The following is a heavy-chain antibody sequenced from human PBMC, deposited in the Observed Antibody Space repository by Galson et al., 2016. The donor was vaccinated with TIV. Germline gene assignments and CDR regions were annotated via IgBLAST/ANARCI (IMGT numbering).Heavy chain of an antibody. V-gene: IGHV4-38-2*02. CDR3: ARDCTSSTCHIYYYGMDV. CDR2: IYHTGST. J-gene: IGHJ6*02. D-gene: IGHD2-2*02. Sequence: ETLSLTCGVYTETLSGYYWGWIRQPPGKGLGWIGNIYHTGSTYSNPSLRSRLTMSVDTSKNQFSLILNSVTAADTAVYYCARDCTSSTCHIYYYGMDVWGQGTTVTVSS. CDR1: TETLSGYY.